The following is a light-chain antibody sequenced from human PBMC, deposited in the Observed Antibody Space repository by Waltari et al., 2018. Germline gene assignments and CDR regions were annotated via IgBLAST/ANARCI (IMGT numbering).Light chain of an antibody. J-gene: IGKJ4*01. CDR2: DTS. Sequence: DIVLTQSPATLSLSPGERATLSCRASQSVNNYLAWYQQKPGQAPRLLIYDTSNRATGIPARCSGSGSGTDFTLTISSLEPEDFAVYYCQQRTNWPLTFGGGTKVEIK. V-gene: IGKV3-11*01. CDR3: QQRTNWPLT. CDR1: QSVNNY.